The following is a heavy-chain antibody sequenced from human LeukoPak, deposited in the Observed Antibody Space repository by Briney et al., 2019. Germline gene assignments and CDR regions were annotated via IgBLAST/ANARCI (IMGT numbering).Heavy chain of an antibody. J-gene: IGHJ6*03. V-gene: IGHV3-53*05. CDR1: GFTVSSNY. D-gene: IGHD6-6*01. CDR2: IYSGGST. Sequence: GGSLRLSCAASGFTVSSNYMSWVRQAPGKGLEWVSVIYSGGSTYYADSVKGRFTISRDNSKNTPYLQMHSVSPEDTAVVYCARVGRVSIYPSYMDVWGKGTTVTVSS. CDR3: ARVGRVSIYPSYMDV.